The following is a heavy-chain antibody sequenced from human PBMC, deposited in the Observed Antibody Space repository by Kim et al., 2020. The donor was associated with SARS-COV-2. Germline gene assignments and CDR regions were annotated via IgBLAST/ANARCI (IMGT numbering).Heavy chain of an antibody. Sequence: SVKVSCKASGGTFSSYAISWVRQAPGQGLEWMGGIIPIFGTANYAQKFQGRVTITADESTSTAYMELSSLRSEDTAVYYCARDNLAYSGYDPRDYYYYGMDVWGQGTTVTVSS. V-gene: IGHV1-69*13. D-gene: IGHD5-12*01. J-gene: IGHJ6*02. CDR1: GGTFSSYA. CDR3: ARDNLAYSGYDPRDYYYYGMDV. CDR2: IIPIFGTA.